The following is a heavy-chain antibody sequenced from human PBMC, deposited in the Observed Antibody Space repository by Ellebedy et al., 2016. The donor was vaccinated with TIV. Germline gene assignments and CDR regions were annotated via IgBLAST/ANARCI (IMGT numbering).Heavy chain of an antibody. Sequence: PGGSLRLSCAASGFTVSGDYMSGVRQAPGKGLEWVSIMDAGGNTHYPDPVKGRFTVSRDNSKNTLYLQMNSLRAEDTAVYYCAGGTYWGQGTLVTVSS. CDR2: MDAGGNT. CDR3: AGGTY. CDR1: GFTVSGDY. V-gene: IGHV3-53*01. J-gene: IGHJ4*02.